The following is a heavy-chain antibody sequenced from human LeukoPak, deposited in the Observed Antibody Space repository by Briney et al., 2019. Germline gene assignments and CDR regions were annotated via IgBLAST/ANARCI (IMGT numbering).Heavy chain of an antibody. V-gene: IGHV3-53*01. CDR1: GFTVSSNY. J-gene: IGHJ4*02. D-gene: IGHD3-16*02. CDR3: ARDPHRTY. Sequence: GGSLRLSCAASGFTVSSNYMSWVRQAPGKGLEWVSVINSGGSTYYADFVKGRFTISRDNSKNTLYLQMNSLRAEDTAVYYCARDPHRTYWGQGTLVTVSS. CDR2: INSGGST.